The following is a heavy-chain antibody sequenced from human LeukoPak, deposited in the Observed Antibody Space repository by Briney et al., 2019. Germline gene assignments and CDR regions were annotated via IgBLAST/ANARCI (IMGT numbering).Heavy chain of an antibody. D-gene: IGHD2-15*01. V-gene: IGHV3-74*03. Sequence: PGGSLRLFCVASGFTFSGHWMHWVRQVPGKGLMAVSRITPDGNAAAYADSVKGRFTISRDSAKNTLYLEMNSLTAEDTALYHCTRSGYSNGYDYWGQGTLVTVSS. CDR3: TRSGYSNGYDY. J-gene: IGHJ4*02. CDR1: GFTFSGHW. CDR2: ITPDGNAA.